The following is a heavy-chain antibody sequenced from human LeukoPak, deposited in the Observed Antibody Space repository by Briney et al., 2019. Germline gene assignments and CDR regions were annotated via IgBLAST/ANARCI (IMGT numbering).Heavy chain of an antibody. Sequence: SETLSLACTVSGVSVRSSTYYWVRIRQPPGKGLEGIGCIYYSGGTYYNPSLKSLVTMSLDTSKNQFSLNVNSVTAADTATYCCALGYGFFLGLFDPWGQGTLVTVSS. D-gene: IGHD3-3*01. V-gene: IGHV4-39*07. CDR3: ALGYGFFLGLFDP. CDR2: IYYSGGT. J-gene: IGHJ5*02. CDR1: GVSVRSSTYY.